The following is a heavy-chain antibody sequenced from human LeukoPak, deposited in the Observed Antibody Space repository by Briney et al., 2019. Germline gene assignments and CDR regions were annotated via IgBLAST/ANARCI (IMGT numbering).Heavy chain of an antibody. CDR1: GFTFSSYS. D-gene: IGHD3-22*01. J-gene: IGHJ4*02. Sequence: GGSLRLSCAASGFTFSSYSMNWVRQAPGQGLEWVSSISSSSSYIYYADSVKGRFTISRDNAKNSLYLQMNSLRAEDTAVYYCARDPGYYDSSGSSRDYWGQGTLVTVSS. CDR3: ARDPGYYDSSGSSRDY. V-gene: IGHV3-21*01. CDR2: ISSSSSYI.